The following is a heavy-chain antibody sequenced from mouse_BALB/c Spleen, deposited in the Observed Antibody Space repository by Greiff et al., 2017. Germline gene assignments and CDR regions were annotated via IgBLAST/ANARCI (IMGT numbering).Heavy chain of an antibody. CDR1: GYTFTDYA. J-gene: IGHJ2*01. Sequence: QVQLKESGAELVRPGVSVKISCKGSGYTFTDYAMHWVKQSHAKSLEWIGVISTYYGDASYNQKFKGKATMTVDKSSSTAYMELARLTSEDSAIYYCARGGRGAMDYWGQGTTLTVSS. V-gene: IGHV1S137*01. CDR3: ARGGRGAMDY. D-gene: IGHD3-1*01. CDR2: ISTYYGDA.